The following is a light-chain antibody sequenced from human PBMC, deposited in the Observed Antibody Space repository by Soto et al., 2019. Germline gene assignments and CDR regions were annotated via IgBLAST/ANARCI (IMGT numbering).Light chain of an antibody. CDR1: SSDIGSYDH. J-gene: IGLJ1*01. Sequence: QSALTQPASVSGSPGQSITISCSGTSSDIGSYDHVAWYQQLPGKSPKLMIYAVYDRPSGVSDRFSGSKSGITASLTISGLQTEDEADYYCISYTDRQSYVFGTGTQLTVL. V-gene: IGLV2-14*03. CDR2: AVY. CDR3: ISYTDRQSYV.